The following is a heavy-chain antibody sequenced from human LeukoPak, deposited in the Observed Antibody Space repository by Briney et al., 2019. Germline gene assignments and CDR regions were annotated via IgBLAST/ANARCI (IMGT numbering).Heavy chain of an antibody. V-gene: IGHV3-23*01. J-gene: IGHJ4*02. D-gene: IGHD5-12*01. CDR1: GFTFSSYA. CDR3: AKVVRSGYDSDY. Sequence: GGSLRLSCAASGFTFSSYAMSWARQAPGKGLEWVSAISGSGGSSYYADSVKGRFTISRDNSKNTLYLQMNSLRAEDTAVYYCAKVVRSGYDSDYWGQGTLVTVSS. CDR2: ISGSGGSS.